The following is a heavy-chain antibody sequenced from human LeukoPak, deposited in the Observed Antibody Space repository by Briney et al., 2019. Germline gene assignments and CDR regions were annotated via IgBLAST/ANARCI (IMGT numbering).Heavy chain of an antibody. CDR3: ARGEYNWNDEPPVY. Sequence: SETLSLTCAVYGGSFSGYYWSWIRQPPGKGLEWIGEINHSGSTNYNPSLKSRVTISVDTSKNQFSLKLSSVTAADTAVYYCARGEYNWNDEPPVYWGQGTLVTVSS. CDR2: INHSGST. J-gene: IGHJ4*02. CDR1: GGSFSGYY. V-gene: IGHV4-34*01. D-gene: IGHD1-20*01.